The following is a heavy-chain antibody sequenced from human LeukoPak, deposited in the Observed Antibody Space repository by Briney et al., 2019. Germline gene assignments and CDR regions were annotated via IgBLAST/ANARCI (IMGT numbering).Heavy chain of an antibody. Sequence: PGGSLRLSCAASGFTFSSYAMSWVRQAPGKGLEWVSAISGSGGSTYYADSVKGRFTISRDNSKDTLYLQMNSLRAEDTAIYYCAKGPFFYYDASGYNYFESWGRGTLVTVSS. CDR3: AKGPFFYYDASGYNYFES. CDR2: ISGSGGST. J-gene: IGHJ4*02. D-gene: IGHD3-22*01. V-gene: IGHV3-23*01. CDR1: GFTFSSYA.